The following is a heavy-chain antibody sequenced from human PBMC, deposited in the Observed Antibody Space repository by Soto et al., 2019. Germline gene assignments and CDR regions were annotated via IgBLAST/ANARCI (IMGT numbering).Heavy chain of an antibody. J-gene: IGHJ4*02. V-gene: IGHV3-23*01. CDR3: AKGSIEDSAAVDN. Sequence: EVHLLESGGGLVQPGGSLRLSGAASGFCFNSYAMVWDRQAPGTGLECVLVISARAGSSYLADSVKGRFTTSRDNSTNVLSLELTSLTAEDTAIYFWAKGSIEDSAAVDNWGQGALLLVSS. CDR1: GFCFNSYA. CDR2: ISARAGSS. D-gene: IGHD1-26*01.